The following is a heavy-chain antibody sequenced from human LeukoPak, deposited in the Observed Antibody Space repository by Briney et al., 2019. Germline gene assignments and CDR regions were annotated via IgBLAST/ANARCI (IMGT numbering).Heavy chain of an antibody. CDR1: GYTFNRHG. J-gene: IGHJ4*02. CDR2: ISCYNGDT. D-gene: IGHD3-22*01. Sequence: ASVKVSCKASGYTFNRHGTSWVRQAPGQGLEWMGWISCYNGDTHYAQNLQGRLTMTTDTSTNTAYMELRSLGSDDTAVYYCARDPSNTSGHNAWFDYWGQGTLVTVSS. V-gene: IGHV1-18*01. CDR3: ARDPSNTSGHNAWFDY.